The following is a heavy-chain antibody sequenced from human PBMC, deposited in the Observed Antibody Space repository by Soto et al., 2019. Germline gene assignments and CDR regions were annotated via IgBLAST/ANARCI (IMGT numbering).Heavy chain of an antibody. CDR3: ARGGPERWLQPYDAFDI. J-gene: IGHJ3*02. CDR2: INPNSGDI. V-gene: IGHV1-2*02. CDR1: GYTFTGHY. Sequence: ASVKVSCKTSGYTFTGHYIHWVRQAPGQGLEWMGWINPNSGDINYAEKFQGRVTMTRDTSISTAYMELSRLRSDDTAVYYCARGGPERWLQPYDAFDIWGQGTMVTVSS. D-gene: IGHD5-12*01.